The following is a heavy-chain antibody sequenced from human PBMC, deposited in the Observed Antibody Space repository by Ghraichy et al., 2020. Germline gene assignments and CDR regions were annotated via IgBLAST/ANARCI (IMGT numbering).Heavy chain of an antibody. CDR3: ATFCPGVCLGELSVEDY. CDR1: GYTLTELS. V-gene: IGHV1-24*01. Sequence: ASVKVSCKVSGYTLTELSMHWVRQAPGKGLEWMGGFDPEDGETIYAQKFQGRVTMTEDTSTDTAYMELSSLRSEDTAVYYCATFCPGVCLGELSVEDYWGQGTLVTVSS. J-gene: IGHJ4*02. CDR2: FDPEDGET. D-gene: IGHD3-16*02.